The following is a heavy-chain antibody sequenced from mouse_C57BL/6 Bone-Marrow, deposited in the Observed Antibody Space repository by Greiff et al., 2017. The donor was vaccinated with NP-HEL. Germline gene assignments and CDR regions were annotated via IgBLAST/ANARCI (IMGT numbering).Heavy chain of an antibody. Sequence: VHLVESGAELASPGASVTLSCKASGYTFTDHIMNWVKKRPGQGLEWIGRIYPVSGETNYNQKFMGKATFSVDRSSSTVYMVLNSLTSEDPAVYYCGRPIYYGYDESAMDYWGQGTSVTVSS. CDR3: GRPIYYGYDESAMDY. CDR2: IYPVSGET. V-gene: IGHV1-11*01. D-gene: IGHD2-2*01. CDR1: GYTFTDHI. J-gene: IGHJ4*01.